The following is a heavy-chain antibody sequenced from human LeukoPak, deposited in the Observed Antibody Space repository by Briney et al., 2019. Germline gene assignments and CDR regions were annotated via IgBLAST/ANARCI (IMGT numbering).Heavy chain of an antibody. J-gene: IGHJ4*02. CDR3: AREDIIASGGFDY. V-gene: IGHV3-30*01. D-gene: IGHD3-3*02. CDR2: ISYDGSNK. Sequence: GGSLRLSCAASGFTSSSYAMHWVRQAPGKGLEWVAVISYDGSNKYYADSVKGRFTISRDNSKNTLYLQMNSLRAEDTAVYYCAREDIIASGGFDYWGQGTLVTVSS. CDR1: GFTSSSYA.